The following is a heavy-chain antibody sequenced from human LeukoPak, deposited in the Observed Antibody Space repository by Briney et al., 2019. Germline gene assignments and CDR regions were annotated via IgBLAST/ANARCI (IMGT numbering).Heavy chain of an antibody. CDR2: ITRGGSP. CDR3: AKEHLKYANDNRGSFDY. V-gene: IGHV3-23*01. CDR1: GFPFSETA. D-gene: IGHD3-22*01. J-gene: IGHJ4*02. Sequence: GGSLRLSCVASGFPFSETAMTWVRQAPGKGLEWLSVITRGGSPYYADSVKGRFTISRDNARNTVYLQLNSLRNEDTALYYCAKEHLKYANDNRGSFDYWGQGTLDTVSS.